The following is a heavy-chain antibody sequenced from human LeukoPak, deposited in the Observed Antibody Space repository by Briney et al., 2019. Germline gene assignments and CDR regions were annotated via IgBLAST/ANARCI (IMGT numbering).Heavy chain of an antibody. D-gene: IGHD3-3*02. Sequence: SETLSLTCAVYGGSFSGYYWIWISQPPGKGLEWIGEINHSGSTNYNPSLKSRVTISVDTSKNQFSLKLSSVTAADTAVYYCARVHSLADYYYYGMDVWGQGTTVTVSS. CDR3: ARVHSLADYYYYGMDV. J-gene: IGHJ6*02. V-gene: IGHV4-34*01. CDR1: GGSFSGYY. CDR2: INHSGST.